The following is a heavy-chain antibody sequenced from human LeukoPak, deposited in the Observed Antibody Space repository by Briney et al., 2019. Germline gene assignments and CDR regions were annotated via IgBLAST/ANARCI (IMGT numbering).Heavy chain of an antibody. CDR1: GGSISSYY. Sequence: SETLSLTCTVSGGSISSYYWSWIRQPAGKGLEWIGRIYTSGSTNYNPSLKSRVTMSVDTSKNQFSLKLGSVTAADPAVYYRARGPRFCSSVSCFTSWFDPWGQGTLVTVSS. V-gene: IGHV4-4*07. D-gene: IGHD2-2*02. CDR2: IYTSGST. J-gene: IGHJ5*02. CDR3: ARGPRFCSSVSCFTSWFDP.